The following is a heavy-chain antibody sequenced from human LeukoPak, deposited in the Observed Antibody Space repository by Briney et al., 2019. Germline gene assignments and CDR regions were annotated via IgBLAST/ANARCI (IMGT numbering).Heavy chain of an antibody. CDR3: ARGGSGTYRNYFDY. Sequence: GGSLRLSCAASGFTLSSYEMNWVRQAPGKGLEWVSYISSSGTTTYYADSVKGRLTISRDNAKNSLYLQMNSLRDEDTAVYYCARGGSGTYRNYFDYWGQGTLVTVSS. V-gene: IGHV3-48*03. CDR2: ISSSGTTT. J-gene: IGHJ4*02. CDR1: GFTLSSYE. D-gene: IGHD3-10*01.